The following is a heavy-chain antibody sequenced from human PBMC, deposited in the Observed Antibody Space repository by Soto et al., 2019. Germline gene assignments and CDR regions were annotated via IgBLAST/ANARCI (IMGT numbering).Heavy chain of an antibody. CDR2: LNPDSGET. Sequence: QLVQSGTEVKKSGASVKVSCKVFGYTFSGYDINWVRQAPGQGLEWMGWLNPDSGETGYAQKFQGRVTLTGNTSIRTAYMELNSLRSEDTAVYYCARGHREVFDFWGQGTLITVSS. J-gene: IGHJ4*02. V-gene: IGHV1-8*01. CDR3: ARGHREVFDF. CDR1: GYTFSGYD.